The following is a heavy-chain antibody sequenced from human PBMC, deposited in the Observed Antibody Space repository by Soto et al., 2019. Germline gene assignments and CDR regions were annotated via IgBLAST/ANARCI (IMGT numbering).Heavy chain of an antibody. CDR1: RAFINSGGFY. CDR2: IFHCGST. J-gene: IGHJ5*02. Sequence: QVQLQESGPGLVQPSETLSLTCSVSRAFINSGGFYYSWIRQPPGKGLEWLGYIFHCGSTLYTPAHRGHLTLSADTSRNPRSLPLTSVTAADTAVYYCVRGGIAGHWFDPWGQGILVTVSS. CDR3: VRGGIAGHWFDP. V-gene: IGHV4-31*01. D-gene: IGHD6-13*01.